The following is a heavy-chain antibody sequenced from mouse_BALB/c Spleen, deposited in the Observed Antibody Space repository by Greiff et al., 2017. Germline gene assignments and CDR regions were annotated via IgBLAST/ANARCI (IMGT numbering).Heavy chain of an antibody. CDR3: ARLITTVVANFDY. Sequence: VQLQQPGAELVKPGASVKLSCKASGYTFTSYWMHWVKQRPGQGLEWIGEINPSNGRTNYNEKFKSKATLTVDKSSSTAYMQLSSLTSEDSAVYYCARLITTVVANFDYWGQGTTLTVSS. CDR1: GYTFTSYW. D-gene: IGHD1-1*01. V-gene: IGHV1S81*02. CDR2: INPSNGRT. J-gene: IGHJ2*01.